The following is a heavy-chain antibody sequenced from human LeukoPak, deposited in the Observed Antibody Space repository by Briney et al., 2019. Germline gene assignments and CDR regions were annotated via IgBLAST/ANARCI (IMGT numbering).Heavy chain of an antibody. J-gene: IGHJ3*02. V-gene: IGHV4-39*01. CDR1: GGSISSSSYY. Sequence: PSETLSLTCTVSGGSISSSSYYWDWIRQSPGKGLEWIGHIYSGGSTYYTPYLKSRVTISVDTSKNQFSLKLSSVTAADTAIYFCARHSRSGSGGYENAFDIWGQGTMVTVSS. CDR3: ARHSRSGSGGYENAFDI. D-gene: IGHD5-12*01. CDR2: IYSGGST.